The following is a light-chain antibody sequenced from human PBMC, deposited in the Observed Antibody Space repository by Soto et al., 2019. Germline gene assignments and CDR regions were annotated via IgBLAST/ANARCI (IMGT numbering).Light chain of an antibody. Sequence: IVLTQAPGTLSLSPGERASLSCRASQSVSANSLAWYQQKPGQAPRLLIYAASSRATGIPDRFSGSGSGTDFTLSISRVESEDFAVYYCQKYGSSPLTLGGGTKVEIK. CDR3: QKYGSSPLT. CDR1: QSVSANS. J-gene: IGKJ4*01. V-gene: IGKV3-20*01. CDR2: AAS.